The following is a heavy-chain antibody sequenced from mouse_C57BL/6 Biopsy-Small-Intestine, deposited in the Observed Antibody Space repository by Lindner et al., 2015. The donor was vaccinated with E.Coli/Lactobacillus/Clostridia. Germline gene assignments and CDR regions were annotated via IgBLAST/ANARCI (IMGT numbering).Heavy chain of an antibody. CDR3: VRQGNAMDY. Sequence: VQLQESGGGLVQPKGSLKLSCAASGFSFNTYAMNWVCQAPGKGLEWVARIRSKSNNYATYYADSVKDRFTISRDDSESMLYLQMNNLKTEDTAMYYCVRQGNAMDYWGQGTSVTVSS. CDR2: IRSKSNNYAT. J-gene: IGHJ4*01. V-gene: IGHV10-1*01. CDR1: GFSFNTYA.